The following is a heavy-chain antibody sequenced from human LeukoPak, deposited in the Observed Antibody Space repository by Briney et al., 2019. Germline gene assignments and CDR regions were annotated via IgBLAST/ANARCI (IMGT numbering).Heavy chain of an antibody. J-gene: IGHJ4*02. V-gene: IGHV3-53*01. Sequence: GGSLRLSCTASGLTFSSHAMTWVRQAPGKGLEWVSVLYSDGNTKYADSVQGRFTISRDNSKNTLYLEMNSLSPDDTAVYYCARGVEPLAANTLAYWGQGTLVTVSS. D-gene: IGHD1-14*01. CDR2: LYSDGNT. CDR3: ARGVEPLAANTLAY. CDR1: GLTFSSHA.